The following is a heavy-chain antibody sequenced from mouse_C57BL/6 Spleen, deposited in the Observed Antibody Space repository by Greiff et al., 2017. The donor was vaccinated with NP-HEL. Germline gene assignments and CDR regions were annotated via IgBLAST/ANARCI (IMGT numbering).Heavy chain of an antibody. CDR1: GYTFTSYW. J-gene: IGHJ4*01. CDR2: IDPSDSYT. CDR3: ARRDYGKGWAMDY. Sequence: QVQLKQPGAELVMPGASVKLSCKASGYTFTSYWMHWVKQRPGQGLEWIGEIDPSDSYTNYNQKFKGKSTLTVDKSSSTAYMQLSSLTSEDSAVYYCARRDYGKGWAMDYWGQGTSVTVSS. V-gene: IGHV1-69*01. D-gene: IGHD1-1*01.